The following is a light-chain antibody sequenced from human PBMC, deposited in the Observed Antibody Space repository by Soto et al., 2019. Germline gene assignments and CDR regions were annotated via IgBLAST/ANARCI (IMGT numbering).Light chain of an antibody. J-gene: IGLJ2*01. V-gene: IGLV1-47*01. CDR3: AAWDDSRSGVV. CDR2: RNS. CDR1: SSNIGSNY. Sequence: QSVLTQPASASGTPGQRVTISCSGSSSNIGSNYVYWYQQFPGTVPQLLIYRNSERRSGVPDRFSGSKSGTSASLAISGLRSEDEADDYCAAWDDSRSGVVFGGGTKLTVL.